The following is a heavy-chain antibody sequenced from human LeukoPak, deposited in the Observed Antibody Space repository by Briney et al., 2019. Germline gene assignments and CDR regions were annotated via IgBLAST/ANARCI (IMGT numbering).Heavy chain of an antibody. J-gene: IGHJ4*02. CDR1: GFTFSSYS. V-gene: IGHV3-21*01. Sequence: GGSLRLSCAASGFTFSSYSMNWVRQAPGKGLEWVSSISSSSSYIYYADSVKVRFTIARDNAKNSLYLQMNSLRAEDTAVYYCARDYSSPGNFDYWGQGTLVTVSS. CDR2: ISSSSSYI. CDR3: ARDYSSPGNFDY. D-gene: IGHD6-13*01.